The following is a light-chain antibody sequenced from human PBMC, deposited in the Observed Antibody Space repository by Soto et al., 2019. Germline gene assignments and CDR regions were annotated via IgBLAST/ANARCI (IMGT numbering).Light chain of an antibody. CDR2: KAS. CDR3: HQYKTYSS. J-gene: IGKJ4*01. CDR1: QSISSW. Sequence: DIQMTQTPSTLSASVGDKVTITCRASQSISSWLDWYQQKPGKAPNLLIYKASKLESGVPSRFSGTGFGTEFGLTISSLQPDDFATYYCHQYKTYSSFGGGTTVDIK. V-gene: IGKV1-5*03.